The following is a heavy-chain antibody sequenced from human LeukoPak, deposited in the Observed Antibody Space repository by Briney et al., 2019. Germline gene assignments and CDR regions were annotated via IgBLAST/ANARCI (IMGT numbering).Heavy chain of an antibody. V-gene: IGHV1-18*01. J-gene: IGHJ3*02. CDR3: AREGYCSSTSCYTDSDAFDI. CDR2: ISAYGGNT. CDR1: GYTFTSYG. Sequence: ASVKVSCKASGYTFTSYGISWVRQAPGQGLEWMGWISAYGGNTNYAQKLQGRVTMTTDTSTSTAYMELRSLRSDDTAVYYCAREGYCSSTSCYTDSDAFDIWGQGTMVTVSS. D-gene: IGHD2-2*02.